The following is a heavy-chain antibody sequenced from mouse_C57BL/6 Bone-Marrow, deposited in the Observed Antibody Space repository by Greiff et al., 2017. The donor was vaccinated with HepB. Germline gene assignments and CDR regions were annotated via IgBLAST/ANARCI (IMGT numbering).Heavy chain of an antibody. Sequence: QQSCKASGYTFTSYWMQWVKQRPGQGLEWIGEIDPSDSYTNYNQKFKGKATLTVDTSSSTAYMQLSSLTSEDSAVYYCVLRYFDYWGQGTTLTVSS. CDR2: IDPSDSYT. CDR1: GYTFTSYW. J-gene: IGHJ2*01. CDR3: VLRYFDY. V-gene: IGHV1-50*01.